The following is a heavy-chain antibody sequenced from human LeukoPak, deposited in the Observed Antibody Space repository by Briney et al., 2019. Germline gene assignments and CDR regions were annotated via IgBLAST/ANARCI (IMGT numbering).Heavy chain of an antibody. J-gene: IGHJ4*02. CDR2: IKSKTDGGTT. CDR3: ATPLRRWEPKGYDY. Sequence: GGSLRLSCAASGFTFSNAWMSWVRQAPGKGLEWVGRIKSKTDGGTTDYAAPVKGRFTISRDDSKNTLYLQMNSLRAEDTAVYYCATPLRRWEPKGYDYWGQGTLVTVSS. CDR1: GFTFSNAW. D-gene: IGHD1-26*01. V-gene: IGHV3-15*01.